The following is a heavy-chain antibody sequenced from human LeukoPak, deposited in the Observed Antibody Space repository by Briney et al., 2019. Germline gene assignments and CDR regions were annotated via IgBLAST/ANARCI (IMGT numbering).Heavy chain of an antibody. CDR3: ASQAATGNYFDQ. Sequence: SETLSLTCTVSGGSISSYYWSWIRQPAGKGLEWIGRIYTSGSTNYNPSLKSRVTMSVDTSKNQFSLNLSSMTAADTAVYCCASQAATGNYFDQWGQGTLVTVSS. D-gene: IGHD6-13*01. CDR1: GGSISSYY. V-gene: IGHV4-4*07. J-gene: IGHJ4*02. CDR2: IYTSGST.